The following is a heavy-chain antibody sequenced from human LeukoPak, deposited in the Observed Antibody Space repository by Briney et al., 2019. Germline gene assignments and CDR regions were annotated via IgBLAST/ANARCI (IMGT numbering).Heavy chain of an antibody. CDR2: IYYSGST. CDR3: ASHSGDHYDY. J-gene: IGHJ4*02. CDR1: GGSISSGGYY. D-gene: IGHD2-21*02. V-gene: IGHV4-61*08. Sequence: PSETLSLTCTVSGGSISSGGYYWSWIRQPPGKGLEWIGYIYYSGSTNYNPSLKSRVTISVDTSKNQFSLKLSSVTAADTAVCYCASHSGDHYDYWGQGTLVTVSS.